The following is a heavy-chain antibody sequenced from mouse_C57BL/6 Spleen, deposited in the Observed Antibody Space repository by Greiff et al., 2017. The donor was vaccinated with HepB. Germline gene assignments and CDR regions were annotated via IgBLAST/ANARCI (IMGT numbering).Heavy chain of an antibody. CDR2: ISNGGGST. D-gene: IGHD1-1*01. CDR1: GFTFSDYY. J-gene: IGHJ4*01. V-gene: IGHV5-12*01. CDR3: ARSYGSSYSYYAMDY. Sequence: EVKLMESGGGLVQPGGSLKLSCAASGFTFSDYYMYWVRQTPEKRLEWVAYISNGGGSTYYPDTVKGRFTITRDKAKNTLYLQMSSLKSEDTAMYYCARSYGSSYSYYAMDYWGQGTSVTVSS.